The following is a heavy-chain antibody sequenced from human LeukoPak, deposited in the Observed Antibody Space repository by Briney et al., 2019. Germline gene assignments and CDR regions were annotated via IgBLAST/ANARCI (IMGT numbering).Heavy chain of an antibody. CDR2: ISYDGSNK. V-gene: IGHV3-30*04. CDR1: GFTFDDYA. D-gene: IGHD2-2*01. Sequence: GGSLRLSCAASGFTFDDYAMHWVRQAPGKGLEWVAVISYDGSNKYYADSVKGRFTISRDNSKNTLYLQMNSLRAEDTAVYYCARENGCISCSYNLDYWGQGTLVTVSS. J-gene: IGHJ4*02. CDR3: ARENGCISCSYNLDY.